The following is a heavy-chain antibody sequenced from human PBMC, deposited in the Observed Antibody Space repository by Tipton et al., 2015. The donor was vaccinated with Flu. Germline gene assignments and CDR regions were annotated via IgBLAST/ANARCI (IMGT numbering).Heavy chain of an antibody. J-gene: IGHJ4*02. CDR1: GFSVSSTY. V-gene: IGHV3-66*02. D-gene: IGHD3-22*01. CDR2: IHSGGST. CDR3: ARDSPIYYDTSGPLPYYIDY. Sequence: AVSGFSVSSTYMTWVRQAPGKGLEWVSVIHSGGSTYYADSVKGRFTISRDNSKNTVFLQMNNLRPEDTAVYYCARDSPIYYDTSGPLPYYIDYWGQGTLVTVSS.